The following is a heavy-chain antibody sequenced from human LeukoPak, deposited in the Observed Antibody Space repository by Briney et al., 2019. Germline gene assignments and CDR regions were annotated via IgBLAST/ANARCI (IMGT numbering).Heavy chain of an antibody. CDR2: ISNSGTTI. V-gene: IGHV3-11*01. CDR3: AAWDLWSGSGIDY. Sequence: GGSLRLSCAASGFTFSDYYMSWIRQAPGKGLEWISYISNSGTTIYYADSVRGRFTISRDNAKNSLYLQMNSLRVEDTAVYYCAAWDLWSGSGIDYWGQGALVTVSS. J-gene: IGHJ4*02. CDR1: GFTFSDYY. D-gene: IGHD3-3*01.